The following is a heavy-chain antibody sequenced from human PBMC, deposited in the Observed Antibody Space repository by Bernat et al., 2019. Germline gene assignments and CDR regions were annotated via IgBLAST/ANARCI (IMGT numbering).Heavy chain of an antibody. D-gene: IGHD5-12*01. J-gene: IGHJ4*02. CDR2: ISGSGSTT. CDR3: AKDGWLRLTRDVYFDY. Sequence: EVQMLESGGGLAQPGGSLRLSCAASGFTFSSYAMSWVRQAPGKGLEWVSAISGSGSTTCTEEAVKGRFTISRDNSKNTLCLQMNSLRAEDTAVYYCAKDGWLRLTRDVYFDYWGQGTLVTVSS. CDR1: GFTFSSYA. V-gene: IGHV3-23*01.